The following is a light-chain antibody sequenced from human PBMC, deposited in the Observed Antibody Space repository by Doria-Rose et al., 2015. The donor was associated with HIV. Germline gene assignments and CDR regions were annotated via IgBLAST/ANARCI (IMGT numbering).Light chain of an antibody. CDR2: WAS. V-gene: IGKV4-1*01. Sequence: TQSPESLGMSLGERATLNCKSNQSLLYTSKHYLAWYQQQPGQPPKLLIYWASTRQSGVPARFSGSGSGTDFTLTISSLEAEDVAVYYCQQYYDTPSFGPGTTVDIK. J-gene: IGKJ3*01. CDR3: QQYYDTPS. CDR1: QSLLYTSKHY.